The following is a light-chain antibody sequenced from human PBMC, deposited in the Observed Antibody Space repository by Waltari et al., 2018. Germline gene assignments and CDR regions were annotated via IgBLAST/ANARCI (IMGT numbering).Light chain of an antibody. CDR2: DVT. Sequence: QSALTQPASVSGSPGQSITISCTGTSSDVGSYNYVSWYQQPPGKAPNLMIYDVTKRPSGVSNRFSGSKSGNTASLTISGLQAEDEADYYCSSYTSSSTWVFGGGTKLTVL. CDR3: SSYTSSSTWV. J-gene: IGLJ3*02. CDR1: SSDVGSYNY. V-gene: IGLV2-14*01.